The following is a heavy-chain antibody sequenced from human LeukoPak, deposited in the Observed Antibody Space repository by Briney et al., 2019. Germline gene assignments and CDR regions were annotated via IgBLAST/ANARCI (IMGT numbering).Heavy chain of an antibody. D-gene: IGHD1-7*01. Sequence: TGGSLRLSCAVSGFTFEDSAMHWVRQAPGKGLEWVSGISWNSGSTGYADSVKGRFTIFRDNAKNSLYLQMNSLRPEDAALCYCAKDIGFRTGTTAPDYWGQGTLVTVSS. CDR3: AKDIGFRTGTTAPDY. CDR1: GFTFEDSA. V-gene: IGHV3-9*01. CDR2: ISWNSGST. J-gene: IGHJ4*02.